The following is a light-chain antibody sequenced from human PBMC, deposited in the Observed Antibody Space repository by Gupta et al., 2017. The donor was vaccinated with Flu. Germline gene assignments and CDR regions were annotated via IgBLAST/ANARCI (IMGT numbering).Light chain of an antibody. CDR2: DAS. J-gene: IGKJ4*01. CDR3: QHDRNSPLT. CDR1: QSVGSSY. Sequence: EIVLTQSPGTLSLSPGERATLSCRASQSVGSSYLAWYQQRPGQAPRLIIYDASSRATGIPDRFSGSGSGTDFTLTISRLEPEDFAVYSCQHDRNSPLTFGGGTKVEIK. V-gene: IGKV3-20*01.